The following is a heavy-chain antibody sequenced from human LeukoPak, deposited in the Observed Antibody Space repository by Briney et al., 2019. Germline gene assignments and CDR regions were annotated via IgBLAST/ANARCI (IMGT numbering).Heavy chain of an antibody. CDR2: INPNSGGT. D-gene: IGHD2-15*01. J-gene: IGHJ3*02. V-gene: IGHV1-2*02. Sequence: ASVKVSCKASGYTLTGYYMHWVRQAPGQGLEWMGWINPNSGGTNYAQKFQGRVTMTRDTSISTAYMELSRLRSDDTAVYYCAREEYCSGGSCPTDIWGQGTMVTVSS. CDR3: AREEYCSGGSCPTDI. CDR1: GYTLTGYY.